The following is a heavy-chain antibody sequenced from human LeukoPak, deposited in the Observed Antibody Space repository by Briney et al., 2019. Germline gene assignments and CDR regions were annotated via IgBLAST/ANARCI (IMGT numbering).Heavy chain of an antibody. J-gene: IGHJ2*01. CDR1: GGSITTGNFY. V-gene: IGHV4-30-4*01. D-gene: IGHD4-17*01. CDR2: IYHSGSP. CDR3: ARCRMKTVPNWHFDL. Sequence: KTSQTLSLTCAVSGGSITTGNFYWTWVRQPPGKGLEWIGHIYHSGSPNYNPSLKSRILLSVDTSKNQISLNLTSMTAADTAVYYCARCRMKTVPNWHFDLWGRGTLVTVSS.